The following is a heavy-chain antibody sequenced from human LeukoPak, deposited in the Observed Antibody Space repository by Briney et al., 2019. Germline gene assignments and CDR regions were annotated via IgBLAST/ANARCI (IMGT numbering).Heavy chain of an antibody. CDR1: GFTFDDYA. CDR3: AKDIAGKVGAIGY. Sequence: GGSLRLSCAAPGFTFDDYAMHWVRQAPGKGLEWVSGISWNSGSIGYADSVKGRFTISRDNAKNSLYLQMNSLRAEDTALYYCAKDIAGKVGAIGYWGQGTLVTVSS. CDR2: ISWNSGSI. V-gene: IGHV3-9*01. D-gene: IGHD1-26*01. J-gene: IGHJ4*02.